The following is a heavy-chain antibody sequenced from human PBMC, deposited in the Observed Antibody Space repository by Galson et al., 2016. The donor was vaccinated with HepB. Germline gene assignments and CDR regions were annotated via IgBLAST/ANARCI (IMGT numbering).Heavy chain of an antibody. CDR3: AKDDTIFGAVKRNDAFDI. Sequence: SLRLSCAASGFAFSSYAMNWVRQAPGKGLEWISTIVAFGGATYYAGSVKGRFSISRENSKNTLFLQMNSLRAEDTALYYCAKDDTIFGAVKRNDAFDIWGQGTMVTVSS. D-gene: IGHD3-3*01. CDR2: IVAFGGAT. J-gene: IGHJ3*02. V-gene: IGHV3-23*01. CDR1: GFAFSSYA.